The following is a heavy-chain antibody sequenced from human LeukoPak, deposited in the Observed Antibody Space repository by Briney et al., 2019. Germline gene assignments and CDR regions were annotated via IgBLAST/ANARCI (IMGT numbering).Heavy chain of an antibody. V-gene: IGHV4-30-4*01. CDR3: ARHVTTVTFFDF. CDR1: GGSVSSGDYY. J-gene: IGHJ4*02. Sequence: SQTLSLTCTVSGGSVSSGDYYWSWVRQPPGRGLEWIGYIYNSGSTYYNPSLKSRLTISEDTSKNQFSLKLSSVTAADTAVYFCARHVTTVTFFDFWGQGTLVTVSS. CDR2: IYNSGST. D-gene: IGHD4-11*01.